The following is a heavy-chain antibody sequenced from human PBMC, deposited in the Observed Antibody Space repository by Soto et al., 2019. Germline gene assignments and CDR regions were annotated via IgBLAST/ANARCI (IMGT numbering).Heavy chain of an antibody. CDR3: AKRPRALLTFDY. D-gene: IGHD1-26*01. CDR2: ISDSGGTS. Sequence: EVQLVDSGGGLVQPGGSLRLSCAASGFIFSNYVMSCFRQAPGKGLEWVSSISDSGGTSYYADSVKGRFTISRDNSKNTLYLQMNSLRAEDTAIYYCAKRPRALLTFDYWGQGTLVTVSS. CDR1: GFIFSNYV. V-gene: IGHV3-23*04. J-gene: IGHJ4*02.